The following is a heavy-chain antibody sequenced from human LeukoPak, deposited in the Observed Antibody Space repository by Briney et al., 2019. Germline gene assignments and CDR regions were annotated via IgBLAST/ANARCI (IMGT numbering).Heavy chain of an antibody. CDR1: GFTFSDYY. D-gene: IGHD5-18*01. Sequence: PGGSLRLFCAASGFTFSDYYMNWIRQAPGEELEWVSSISGSSSYINYADPVKGRFTISRDNAKSSLYLQMNSLRAEDTAVYYCGRSRLGYAYVYWGQGTLVTVSS. CDR2: ISGSSSYI. J-gene: IGHJ4*02. V-gene: IGHV3-11*03. CDR3: GRSRLGYAYVY.